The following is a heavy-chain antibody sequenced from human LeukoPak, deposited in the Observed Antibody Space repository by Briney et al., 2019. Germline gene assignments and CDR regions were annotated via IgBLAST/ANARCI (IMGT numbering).Heavy chain of an antibody. V-gene: IGHV4-59*01. D-gene: IGHD3-3*01. CDR2: IFHNGNS. J-gene: IGHJ5*02. CDR1: GGSIRNYY. Sequence: SETLSLTCSVSGGSIRNYYWSWIRQPPGKGLEWIGFIFHNGNSNYNPSLKSRVSISIDTSKNQFSLRLSSVTAADTAVYYCARGSTYYDFWSGYQFVWFDPWGQGTLVTVSS. CDR3: ARGSTYYDFWSGYQFVWFDP.